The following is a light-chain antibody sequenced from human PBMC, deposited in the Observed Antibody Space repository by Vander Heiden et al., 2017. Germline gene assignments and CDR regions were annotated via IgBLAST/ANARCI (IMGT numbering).Light chain of an antibody. J-gene: IGKJ3*01. CDR2: DAS. CDR1: QSVNNY. CDR3: QQCSNWPLT. Sequence: EFVLTQPPPTLSLSAGKRATLSCRASQSVNNYLAWFQHKPGQTPRLLIYDASNRATGVPARFSGSGSGTDFTLTISSLEPEDFAVYYCQQCSNWPLTFGPGTKVDIK. V-gene: IGKV3-11*01.